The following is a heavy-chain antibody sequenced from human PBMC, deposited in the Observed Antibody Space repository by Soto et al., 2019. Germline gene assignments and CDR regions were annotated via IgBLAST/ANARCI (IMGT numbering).Heavy chain of an antibody. J-gene: IGHJ4*02. V-gene: IGHV3-15*07. CDR1: GFTFSNAW. Sequence: EVQLVESGGGLVKPGGSLRLSCAASGFTFSNAWMNWVRRAPGKGLEWVGRIKSKTDGGTTDYAAPVKGRFTISRDDSKNTLYLQMNSLKTEDTAVYYCTTNTANYDFWSGYYRYWGQGTLVTVSS. CDR2: IKSKTDGGTT. D-gene: IGHD3-3*01. CDR3: TTNTANYDFWSGYYRY.